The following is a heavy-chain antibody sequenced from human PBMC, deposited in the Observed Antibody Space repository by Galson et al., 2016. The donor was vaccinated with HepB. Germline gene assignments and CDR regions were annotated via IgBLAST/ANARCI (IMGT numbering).Heavy chain of an antibody. CDR3: AKSRGAYLPDPFEI. CDR1: GFTFHDYA. Sequence: SLRLSCAASGFTFHDYAIHWVRQVPGKGLEWVSGISWNGGSIGYADSVKGRCTISSDNAKKSLYLQMNSLRVDDTALYYCAKSRGAYLPDPFEIWGQGTEVTVTS. D-gene: IGHD2-2*01. J-gene: IGHJ3*02. CDR2: ISWNGGSI. V-gene: IGHV3-9*01.